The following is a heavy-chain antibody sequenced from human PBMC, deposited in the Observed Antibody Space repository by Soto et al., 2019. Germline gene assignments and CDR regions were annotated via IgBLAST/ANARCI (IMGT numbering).Heavy chain of an antibody. CDR3: ARDHYGDYVHVYFDY. CDR2: IIPIFGTA. CDR1: GGTFSSYA. D-gene: IGHD4-17*01. V-gene: IGHV1-69*13. J-gene: IGHJ4*02. Sequence: ASVKVSCKASGGTFSSYAISWVRQAPGQGLEWMGGIIPIFGTANYAQKFQGRVTITADESTSTAYMELSSLRSEDTAVYYCARDHYGDYVHVYFDYWGQGTLVTVSS.